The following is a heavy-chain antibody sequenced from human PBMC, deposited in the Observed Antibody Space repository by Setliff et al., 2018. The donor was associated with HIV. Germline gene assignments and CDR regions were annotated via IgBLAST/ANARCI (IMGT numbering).Heavy chain of an antibody. V-gene: IGHV1-18*01. D-gene: IGHD5-12*01. J-gene: IGHJ4*02. CDR3: ASERYSGYGGGFDY. CDR1: GYTFNNYG. CDR2: ISGYNGNT. Sequence: GASVKVSCKASGYTFNNYGINWMRQAPGLGLEWMGWISGYNGNTNYAQKFQDRVTLTTDTSTGTVYMELSSLGSEDTAVYYCASERYSGYGGGFDYWGQGTLVTVS.